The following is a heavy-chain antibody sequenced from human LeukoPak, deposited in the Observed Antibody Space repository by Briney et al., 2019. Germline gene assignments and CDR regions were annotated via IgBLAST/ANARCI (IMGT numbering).Heavy chain of an antibody. CDR3: ARGSGGPYYFDY. D-gene: IGHD6-19*01. CDR1: GFTFSGYG. CDR2: IRYDGSKK. J-gene: IGHJ4*02. Sequence: GGSLRLSCAASGFTFSGYGMHWVRQAPGKGQEWVAFIRYDGSKKYYADSVKGRFTISRDNAKNSLYLPMNSLRAEDTAVYYCARGSGGPYYFDYWGQGTLVTVSS. V-gene: IGHV3-30*02.